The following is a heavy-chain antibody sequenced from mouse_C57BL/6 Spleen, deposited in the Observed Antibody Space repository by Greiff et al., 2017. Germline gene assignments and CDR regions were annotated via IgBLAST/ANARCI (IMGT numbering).Heavy chain of an antibody. J-gene: IGHJ4*01. V-gene: IGHV5-17*01. D-gene: IGHD2-4*01. CDR2: TSSGSSTI. CDR1: GFTFSDYG. CDR3: ARDYEAMDY. Sequence: EVKLMESGGGLVKPGGSLKLSCAASGFTFSDYGMHWVRQAPEKGLEWVAYTSSGSSTIYYADTVKGRFTISRDNAKNTLFLQMTSLRSEDTAMYYCARDYEAMDYWGQGTSVTVSS.